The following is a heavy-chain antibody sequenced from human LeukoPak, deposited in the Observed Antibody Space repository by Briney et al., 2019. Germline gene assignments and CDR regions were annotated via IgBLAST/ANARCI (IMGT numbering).Heavy chain of an antibody. V-gene: IGHV3-33*08. CDR1: GFRFSSYF. J-gene: IGHJ5*02. Sequence: PGGSLRLSCAASGFRFSSYFMNWVRQAQGKGVEWVAVIWYDGSNKYYADSVKGGVTISRGNAKNSLYLQMNSLRAEDTAVYYCARDYDILTGYYLWFDPWGQGTLVTVSS. D-gene: IGHD3-9*01. CDR2: IWYDGSNK. CDR3: ARDYDILTGYYLWFDP.